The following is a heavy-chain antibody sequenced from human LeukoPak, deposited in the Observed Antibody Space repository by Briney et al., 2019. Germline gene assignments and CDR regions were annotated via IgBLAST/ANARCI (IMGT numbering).Heavy chain of an antibody. CDR1: GFTFSSYG. J-gene: IGHJ6*03. V-gene: IGHV3-48*04. CDR2: ICSRGSNI. CDR3: ARVLRYCSGGNCYSGGLGYMDV. Sequence: GASLILSCAASGFTFSSYGMKWGRQAGGRGLEWGYYICSRGSNIYHADYVKGRFTISRDSAKNSLFLQLSSLSAADTAVYYCARVLRYCSGGNCYSGGLGYMDVWGKGTTVTISS. D-gene: IGHD2-15*01.